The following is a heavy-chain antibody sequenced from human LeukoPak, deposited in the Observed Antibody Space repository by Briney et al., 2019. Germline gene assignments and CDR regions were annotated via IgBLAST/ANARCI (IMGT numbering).Heavy chain of an antibody. CDR2: ISYDGSKK. J-gene: IGHJ5*02. V-gene: IGHV3-30*04. CDR1: GFTFNTYA. Sequence: GGSLRLSCVASGFTFNTYAIHWVRQAPGKGLEWVAAISYDGSKKYYADSVKGRFTISRDKSKKMLYLQMNSLRSEDTALYYCAKGTGGNTVTPTDPWGQGTLVIVSS. CDR3: AKGTGGNTVTPTDP. D-gene: IGHD4-17*01.